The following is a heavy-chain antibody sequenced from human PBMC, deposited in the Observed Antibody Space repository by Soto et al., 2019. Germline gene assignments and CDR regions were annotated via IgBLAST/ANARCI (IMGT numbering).Heavy chain of an antibody. V-gene: IGHV4-59*01. Sequence: SETLSLTCTVSGGSISSYYWSWIRQPPGKGLEWIGYIYYSGSTNYNPSLKSRVTISVDTSKNQFSLKLSSVTAADTAVYYCARCPVDRAMGYYFDYWGQGTLVTVSS. CDR2: IYYSGST. CDR1: GGSISSYY. CDR3: ARCPVDRAMGYYFDY. D-gene: IGHD5-18*01. J-gene: IGHJ4*02.